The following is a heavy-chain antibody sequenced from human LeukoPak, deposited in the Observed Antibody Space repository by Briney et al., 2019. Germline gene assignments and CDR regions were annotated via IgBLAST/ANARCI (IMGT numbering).Heavy chain of an antibody. CDR3: ARCRPSYDRYFDL. CDR2: IYYSGST. CDR1: GGSISSSSYY. J-gene: IGHJ2*01. D-gene: IGHD5-12*01. V-gene: IGHV4-39*07. Sequence: PSETLSLTSTVSGGSISSSSYYWGWIRQPPGKGLEWIGCIYYSGSTYNHPSLKSRATIAVNTSKNQFSLKLSSMTAADTAVYYCARCRPSYDRYFDLWGRGTLVTVSS.